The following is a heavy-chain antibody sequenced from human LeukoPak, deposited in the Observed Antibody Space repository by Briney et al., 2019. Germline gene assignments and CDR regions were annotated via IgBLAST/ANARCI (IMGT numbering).Heavy chain of an antibody. CDR3: ASSPYSSSSEVSSYFDY. J-gene: IGHJ4*02. Sequence: PGGSLRLSCAASGFTFSDYYMSWIRQAPGKGLEWVSYISSSGSTIYYADSVKGRFTISRDNAKNSLYLQMNSLRAEDTAVYYCASSPYSSSSEVSSYFDYWGQGTLVTVSS. V-gene: IGHV3-11*01. D-gene: IGHD6-13*01. CDR1: GFTFSDYY. CDR2: ISSSGSTI.